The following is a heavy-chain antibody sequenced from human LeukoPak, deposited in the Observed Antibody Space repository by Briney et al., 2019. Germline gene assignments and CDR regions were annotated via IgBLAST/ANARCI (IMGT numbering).Heavy chain of an antibody. J-gene: IGHJ4*02. Sequence: SVKVSCKASGGTFSSYAISWVRQAPRQGLEWMGRIIPILGIANYAQKFQGRVTITADKSTSTAYMELSSLRSEDTAVYYCAVSMIAAAASFDYWGQGTLVTVSS. D-gene: IGHD6-13*01. CDR2: IIPILGIA. CDR1: GGTFSSYA. CDR3: AVSMIAAAASFDY. V-gene: IGHV1-69*04.